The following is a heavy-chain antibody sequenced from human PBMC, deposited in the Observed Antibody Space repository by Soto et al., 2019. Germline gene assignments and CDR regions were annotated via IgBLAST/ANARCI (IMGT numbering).Heavy chain of an antibody. CDR3: VRGHWSFDY. V-gene: IGHV3-72*01. D-gene: IGHD2-8*02. J-gene: IGHJ4*02. CDR1: GFTLSDHY. Sequence: AGGSLRLSCAASGFTLSDHYMDWVRQAPGKGLEWVARSRNRNHSYSTEYGASVKGRFTISRDNSKNSLYLQMNSLKAEDTAVYYCVRGHWSFDYWGQGTVVTVSS. CDR2: SRNRNHSYST.